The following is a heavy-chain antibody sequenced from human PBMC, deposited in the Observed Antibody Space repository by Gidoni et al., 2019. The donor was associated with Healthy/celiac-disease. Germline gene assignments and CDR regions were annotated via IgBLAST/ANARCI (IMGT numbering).Heavy chain of an antibody. J-gene: IGHJ4*02. CDR2: ISSSGSTI. CDR3: ARQGIWFGELLPYY. V-gene: IGHV3-48*03. CDR1: GFPFRSYE. Sequence: EVQLVESGGGLVQPGGSLGRSCAASGFPFRSYEMNWVRQAPGKGVEWVSYISSSGSTIYYADSVKGRFTISRDNAKNSLYLQMNSLRAEDTAVYYCARQGIWFGELLPYYWGQGTLVTVSS. D-gene: IGHD3-10*01.